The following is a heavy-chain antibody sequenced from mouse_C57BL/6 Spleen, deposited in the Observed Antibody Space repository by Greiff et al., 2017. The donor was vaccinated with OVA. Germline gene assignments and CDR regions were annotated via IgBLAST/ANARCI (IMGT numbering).Heavy chain of an antibody. CDR3: ARGDDYDGGYFEY. CDR1: GYTFTDYY. D-gene: IGHD2-4*01. J-gene: IGHJ2*01. Sequence: EVQLQQSGPELVKPGASVKISCKAYGYTFTDYYMNWVKQSHGKSLEWIGDINPNNGGTSYNQKFKGKATLTVDKSSSTAYMELRSLTSEDSAVYYCARGDDYDGGYFEYWGQGTTLTVSS. V-gene: IGHV1-26*01. CDR2: INPNNGGT.